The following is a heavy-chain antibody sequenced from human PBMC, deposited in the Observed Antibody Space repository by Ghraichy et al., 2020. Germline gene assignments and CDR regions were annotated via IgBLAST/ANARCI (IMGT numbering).Heavy chain of an antibody. Sequence: ASVKVSCKASGYTFTGYYIHWVRQAPGQGLEWMGRINPNSGGTNYEQRFQGRVTMTRDTFINTAYMELSRLRSDDTAVYYYARDGTSGWSDYWGQGTLVTVSS. V-gene: IGHV1-2*06. CDR2: INPNSGGT. D-gene: IGHD6-19*01. J-gene: IGHJ4*02. CDR1: GYTFTGYY. CDR3: ARDGTSGWSDY.